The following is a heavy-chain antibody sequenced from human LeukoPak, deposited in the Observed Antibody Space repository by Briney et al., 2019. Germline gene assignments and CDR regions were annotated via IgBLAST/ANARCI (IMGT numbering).Heavy chain of an antibody. V-gene: IGHV5-51*01. CDR2: IHPGDSDT. CDR3: ARSTGYCSSASCYRAGNYYYMDV. CDR1: GYDFTTYW. J-gene: IGHJ6*03. Sequence: GESLKISCKGSGYDFTTYWIGWVRQMPGKGLEWMGIIHPGDSDTRYSPSFQGQVTISADKSISTAYLQWSSLKASDTAMYYCARSTGYCSSASCYRAGNYYYMDVWGKGTTVTVSS. D-gene: IGHD2-2*02.